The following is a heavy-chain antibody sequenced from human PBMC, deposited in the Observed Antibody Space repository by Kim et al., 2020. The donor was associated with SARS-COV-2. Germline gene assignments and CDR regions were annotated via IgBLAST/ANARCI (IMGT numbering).Heavy chain of an antibody. J-gene: IGHJ4*02. V-gene: IGHV1-3*01. Sequence: ASVKVSCKASGYTFTSYAMHWVRQAPGQRLEWMGWINAGNGNTKYSQKFQGRVTITRDTSASTAYMELSSLRSEDTAVYYCARRVGGSYYVKYFDYWGQGTLVTVSS. CDR3: ARRVGGSYYVKYFDY. CDR1: GYTFTSYA. D-gene: IGHD1-26*01. CDR2: INAGNGNT.